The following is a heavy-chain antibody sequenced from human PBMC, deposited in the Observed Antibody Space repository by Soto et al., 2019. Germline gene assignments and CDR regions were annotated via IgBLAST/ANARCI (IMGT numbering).Heavy chain of an antibody. CDR3: AKDRLPRDYYYCMDV. V-gene: IGHV4-34*01. CDR1: GGSFSDYY. J-gene: IGHJ6*02. CDR2: INHSGHT. D-gene: IGHD2-15*01. Sequence: LSLTCAVYGGSFSDYYWNWIRQSPEKGLEWIGEINHSGHTKYNPSLESRVIMSVDTSKSQFSLKLSSVTAADTAVYYCAKDRLPRDYYYCMDVRGPGTTLTVSS.